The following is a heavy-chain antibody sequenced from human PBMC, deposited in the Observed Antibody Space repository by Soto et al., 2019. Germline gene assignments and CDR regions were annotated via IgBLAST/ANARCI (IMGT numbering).Heavy chain of an antibody. CDR3: ARVPILLWFGESPYAFDI. Sequence: PSETLSLTCTVSGGPVSSGSYYWSWIRQPPGKGLEWIGYIYYSGSTNYNPSLKSRVTISVDTSKNQFSLKLSSVTAADTAVYYCARVPILLWFGESPYAFDIWGQGTMVTVSS. CDR2: IYYSGST. D-gene: IGHD3-10*01. J-gene: IGHJ3*02. CDR1: GGPVSSGSYY. V-gene: IGHV4-61*01.